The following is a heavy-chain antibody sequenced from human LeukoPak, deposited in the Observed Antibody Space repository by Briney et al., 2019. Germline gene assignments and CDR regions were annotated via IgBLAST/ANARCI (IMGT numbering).Heavy chain of an antibody. Sequence: AXSGSVYSTYYADSVKRPFTISRDNSKNTLYLQMNSLRAEDTAVYYCAKTPTIIMIVVVTYYFDYWGQGTLVTVSS. D-gene: IGHD3-22*01. V-gene: IGHV3-23*01. J-gene: IGHJ4*02. CDR3: AKTPTIIMIVVVTYYFDY. CDR2: XSGSVYST.